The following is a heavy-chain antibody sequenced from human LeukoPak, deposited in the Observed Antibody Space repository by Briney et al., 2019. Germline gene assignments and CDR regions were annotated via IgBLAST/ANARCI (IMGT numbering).Heavy chain of an antibody. V-gene: IGHV1-2*02. CDR2: INPNGGGT. D-gene: IGHD6-19*01. Sequence: GASVKVSCKASGYTFTGYYIHWVRQAPGQGLEWMGWINPNGGGTNYAQKFQGRVTVTRDTSISTAYMELSSLRSDDKALYYCARVGSSGWYVHPTLDFWGQGTLVTVPS. J-gene: IGHJ4*02. CDR1: GYTFTGYY. CDR3: ARVGSSGWYVHPTLDF.